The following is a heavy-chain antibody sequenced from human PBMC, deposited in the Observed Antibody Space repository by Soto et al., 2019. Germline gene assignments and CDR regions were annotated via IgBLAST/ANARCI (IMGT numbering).Heavy chain of an antibody. CDR1: GGSISSRNW. V-gene: IGHV4-4*02. CDR3: ARRLGNWNDVWYFDY. Sequence: QVQLQESGPGLVKPSGTLSLTCAVSGGSISSRNWWSWVRQPPGKGLEWIGEIYHSGSTNYNPSLKSRVTISVDKSKNQFSRKLSSVTAADTAVYYCARRLGNWNDVWYFDYWGQGTLVTVSS. J-gene: IGHJ4*02. CDR2: IYHSGST. D-gene: IGHD1-1*01.